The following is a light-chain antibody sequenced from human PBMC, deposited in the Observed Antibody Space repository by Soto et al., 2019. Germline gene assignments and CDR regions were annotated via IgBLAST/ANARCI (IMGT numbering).Light chain of an antibody. CDR3: QQYHTWPIT. CDR2: GAS. V-gene: IGKV3-15*01. CDR1: QGVSRK. Sequence: DIVMTQSPATLSVAPGERVTFSCRGSQGVSRKLAWYQHKPGQAPRLLISGASTGATGIPARFSGSGSGTEFTLTISSLQSEDCAIYYCQQYHTWPITFGGGTKVEIK. J-gene: IGKJ4*01.